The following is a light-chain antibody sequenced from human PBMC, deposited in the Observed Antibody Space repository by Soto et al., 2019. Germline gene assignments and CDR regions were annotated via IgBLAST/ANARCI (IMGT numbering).Light chain of an antibody. CDR3: QQSYSTPQT. J-gene: IGKJ1*01. CDR1: QSISSY. V-gene: IGKV1-39*01. CDR2: AAS. Sequence: DIQMTQAPSSLSASVGDRVTITGRASQSISSYLNWYQQKPGKAPKLLIYAASSLQSGVPSRFSGSGAGTDFTLTISSLQPEDFATYYCQQSYSTPQTFGQGTNVEIK.